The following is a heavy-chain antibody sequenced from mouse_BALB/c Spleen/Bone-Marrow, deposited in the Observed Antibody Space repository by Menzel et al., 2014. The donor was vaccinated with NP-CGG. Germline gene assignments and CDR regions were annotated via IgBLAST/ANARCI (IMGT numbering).Heavy chain of an antibody. V-gene: IGHV5-17*02. Sequence: EVKLVESGGGLVQPGRSRKLSCAASGFTFSSFGMHWVRQAPEKGLEWVAYISSGSSTIFYADTVKGRFTVSRDNPKNTLFLQMTSLRSEDTAMYFCTRGGNWDDFDSWGQGTTLTVSS. CDR2: ISSGSSTI. CDR3: TRGGNWDDFDS. D-gene: IGHD4-1*01. CDR1: GFTFSSFG. J-gene: IGHJ2*01.